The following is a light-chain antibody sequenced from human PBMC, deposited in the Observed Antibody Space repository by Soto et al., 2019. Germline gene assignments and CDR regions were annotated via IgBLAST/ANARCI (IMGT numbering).Light chain of an antibody. CDR2: AAS. J-gene: IGKJ2*01. Sequence: EIVLTQSPVTLSLSPGERATLSCRASRSFASSYLGWYQQKPGQAPGLLIYAASTRATGIPDRFSGSGSATDFTLTISRLEPEDSAVYYCQHYDSSPPYTFGQGTKVDIK. V-gene: IGKV3-20*01. CDR1: RSFASSY. CDR3: QHYDSSPPYT.